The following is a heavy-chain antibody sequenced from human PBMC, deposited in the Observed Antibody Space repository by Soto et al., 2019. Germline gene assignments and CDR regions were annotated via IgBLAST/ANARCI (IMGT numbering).Heavy chain of an antibody. J-gene: IGHJ6*02. CDR2: IKQDGSEK. V-gene: IGHV3-7*01. CDR3: AREFYGMDV. Sequence: GGSLRLSCAASGFTFSSSWMSWVRQAPGKGLEWVANIKQDGSEKYYVDSVKGRFTISRDNAKNSLYLQMNSLRAEDTAVYYCAREFYGMDVWGQGTTVTVSS. CDR1: GFTFSSSW.